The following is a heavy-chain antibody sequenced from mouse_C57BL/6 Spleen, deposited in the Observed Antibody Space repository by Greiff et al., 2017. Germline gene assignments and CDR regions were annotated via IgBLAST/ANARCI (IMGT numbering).Heavy chain of an antibody. Sequence: QVQLQQSGPELVKPGASVKISCKASGYTFTDYYINWVKQRPGQGLEWIGWIFPGSGSTYYNEKFKGKATLTVDKSSSTAYMLLSSLPSEDSAVYFCARSGIFTTVVENYFDYWGQGTTLTVSS. D-gene: IGHD1-1*01. CDR1: GYTFTDYY. V-gene: IGHV1-75*01. CDR2: IFPGSGST. J-gene: IGHJ2*01. CDR3: ARSGIFTTVVENYFDY.